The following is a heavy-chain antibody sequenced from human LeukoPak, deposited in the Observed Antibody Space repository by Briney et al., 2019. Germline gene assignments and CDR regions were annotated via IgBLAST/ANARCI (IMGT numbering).Heavy chain of an antibody. D-gene: IGHD2-2*01. CDR2: IYHSGST. CDR3: ARYCSSTSCSSSYYFDY. J-gene: IGHJ4*02. Sequence: SETLSLTCAVSGGSICSGGYSWSWIRQPPGKGLEWIGYIYHSGSTYHNPSLKSRVTISVDRSKNQFSLKLSSVTAADTAVYYCARYCSSTSCSSSYYFDYWGQGTLVTVSS. V-gene: IGHV4-30-2*01. CDR1: GGSICSGGYS.